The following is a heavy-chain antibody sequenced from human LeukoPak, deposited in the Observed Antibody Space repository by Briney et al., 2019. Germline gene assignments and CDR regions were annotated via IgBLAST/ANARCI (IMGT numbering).Heavy chain of an antibody. Sequence: ASVKVSCKASGGTFSSYAISWVRQAPGQGLEWMGWISTYNANTNYAQKLQGRVTMTTDTSTSTAYMELRSLRSDDTAVYYCARGAYGDYVPYYFDYWGQGTLVTVSS. J-gene: IGHJ4*02. CDR2: ISTYNANT. CDR1: GGTFSSYA. V-gene: IGHV1-18*01. D-gene: IGHD4-17*01. CDR3: ARGAYGDYVPYYFDY.